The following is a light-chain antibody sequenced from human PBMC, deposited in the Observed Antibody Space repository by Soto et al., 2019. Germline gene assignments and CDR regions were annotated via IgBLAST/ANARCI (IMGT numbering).Light chain of an antibody. J-gene: IGLJ3*02. CDR2: EVS. V-gene: IGLV2-14*01. CDR3: SSYTSSSTRV. CDR1: SSDVGGYNY. Sequence: QSALTQPASVSGSPGQSITISCTGTSSDVGGYNYVSWYQQHPGKAPKLMIYEVSNRPSGVSNRFSGSKSGNTASLTISGLQAEEEADYYCSSYTSSSTRVFGGGTKPTVL.